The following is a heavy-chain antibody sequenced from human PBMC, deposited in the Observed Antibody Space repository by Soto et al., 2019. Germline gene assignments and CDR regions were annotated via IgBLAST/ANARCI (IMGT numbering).Heavy chain of an antibody. CDR2: ISSSSSYI. J-gene: IGHJ4*02. D-gene: IGHD4-17*01. V-gene: IGHV3-21*04. CDR3: AKDYGDFWDPLDY. Sequence: GGSLRLSCAASGFTFSSYSMNWVRQAPGKGLEWVSSISSSSSYIYYADSVKGRFTISRDNSKNTLYLQMNSLRVEDTAVFYCAKDYGDFWDPLDYWGQGTLVTVSS. CDR1: GFTFSSYS.